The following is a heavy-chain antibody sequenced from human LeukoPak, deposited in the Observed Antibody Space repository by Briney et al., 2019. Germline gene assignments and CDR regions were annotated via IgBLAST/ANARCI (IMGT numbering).Heavy chain of an antibody. J-gene: IGHJ4*02. CDR3: SKDPLGHCSGGSCN. CDR1: GFTFSSFG. D-gene: IGHD2-15*01. Sequence: GGSLRLSCGVSGFTFSSFGMSWVRQAPGKGLEWVSGISASGAGTYYADSVKGRFTISRDNSKNTLYLQMNSLNAEDTAVYYCSKDPLGHCSGGSCNLGQGTLVSVSS. CDR2: ISASGAGT. V-gene: IGHV3-23*01.